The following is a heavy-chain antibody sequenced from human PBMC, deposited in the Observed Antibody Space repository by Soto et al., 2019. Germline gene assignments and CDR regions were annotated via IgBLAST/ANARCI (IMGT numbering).Heavy chain of an antibody. CDR2: IIPIFGTA. CDR1: GGTFSSYA. V-gene: IGHV1-69*01. Sequence: GASVKVSCKASGGTFSSYAISWVRQAPGQGLEWMGGIIPIFGTANYAQKFQGRVTITADESTSTAYMELSSLRSEDTAVYYCASPGPGWYSSSWGLFDYWGQGTLVTVSS. J-gene: IGHJ4*02. CDR3: ASPGPGWYSSSWGLFDY. D-gene: IGHD6-6*01.